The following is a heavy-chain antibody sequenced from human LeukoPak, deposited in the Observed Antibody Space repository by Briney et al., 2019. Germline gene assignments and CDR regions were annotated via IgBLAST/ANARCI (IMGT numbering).Heavy chain of an antibody. V-gene: IGHV4-59*12. CDR1: GGFISSYY. J-gene: IGHJ2*01. D-gene: IGHD6-13*01. CDR3: ARRNIASAGTTYWYFDL. Sequence: SETLSLTCTVSGGFISSYYWSGIRQPPGKGLEWIGYIYYSGSTNYNPSLKSRVTISVDTSKNQFSLKLSSVTAADTAVYYCARRNIASAGTTYWYFDLWGRGTLVTVSS. CDR2: IYYSGST.